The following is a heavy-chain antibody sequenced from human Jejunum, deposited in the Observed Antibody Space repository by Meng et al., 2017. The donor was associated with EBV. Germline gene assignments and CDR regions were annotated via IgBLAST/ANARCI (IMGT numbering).Heavy chain of an antibody. CDR2: LNPSTTYI. D-gene: IGHD6-19*01. J-gene: IGHJ4*02. Sequence: QVELLQSGAEVKKPGASVRVSCKGSGYTFTKYLIHWVRQAPGQGLEWMGILNPSTTYIEYAQKFRGRVTMTKDTSTSTVYMELSSLKSEDMAVYYCAREQAGTYQFDYWGQGSLVTVSS. V-gene: IGHV1-46*01. CDR3: AREQAGTYQFDY. CDR1: GYTFTKYL.